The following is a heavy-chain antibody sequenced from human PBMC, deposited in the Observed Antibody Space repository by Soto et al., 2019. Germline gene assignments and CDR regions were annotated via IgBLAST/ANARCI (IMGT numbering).Heavy chain of an antibody. Sequence: GESLKISCNGSGYSFTSYWISWVRQMPWKGLEWMGRIDPSDSYTNYSPSFQGHVTISADKSISTAYLQWSSLKASDTAMYYCARPDYGDEVGAFDIWGQGTMVTVSS. D-gene: IGHD4-17*01. V-gene: IGHV5-10-1*01. CDR2: IDPSDSYT. J-gene: IGHJ3*02. CDR3: ARPDYGDEVGAFDI. CDR1: GYSFTSYW.